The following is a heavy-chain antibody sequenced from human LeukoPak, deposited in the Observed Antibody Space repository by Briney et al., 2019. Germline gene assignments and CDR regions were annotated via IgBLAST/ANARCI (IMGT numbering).Heavy chain of an antibody. J-gene: IGHJ6*02. CDR2: IYYSGST. V-gene: IGHV4-30-4*01. Sequence: SETLSLTCTVSGGSISSGDYYWSWIRQPPGKGLEWIGYIYYSGSTYYNPSLKSQVTISVDTSKNQFSLKLSSVTAADTAVYYCARAYCSSTSCYWLGARPGARYYGMDVWGQGTTVTVSS. CDR1: GGSISSGDYY. CDR3: ARAYCSSTSCYWLGARPGARYYGMDV. D-gene: IGHD2-2*01.